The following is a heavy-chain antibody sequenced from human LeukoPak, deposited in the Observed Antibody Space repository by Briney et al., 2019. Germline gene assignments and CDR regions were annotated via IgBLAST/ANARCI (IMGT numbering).Heavy chain of an antibody. Sequence: SETLSLTCTVSGYSISSGYYWGWIRQPPGKGLEWIGEINHSGSTNYDPSLKSRVTISVDTSKNQFSLKLSSVTAADTAVYYCARAGITIFGVVDYWGQGTLVTVSS. CDR2: INHSGST. D-gene: IGHD3-3*01. V-gene: IGHV4-38-2*02. J-gene: IGHJ4*02. CDR3: ARAGITIFGVVDY. CDR1: GYSISSGYY.